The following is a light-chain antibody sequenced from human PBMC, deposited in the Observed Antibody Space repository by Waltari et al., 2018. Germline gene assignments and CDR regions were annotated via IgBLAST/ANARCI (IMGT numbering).Light chain of an antibody. CDR3: QHYNLHSET. J-gene: IGKJ2*01. CDR1: QSINSW. V-gene: IGKV1-5*03. Sequence: DIQMSQSPSTLSASVGDRVTITCRASQSINSWLAWYQQKPGKAPKLLIYKASSLQSGVPSRFSGSGSGTEFTLTISSLQPDDFATYSCQHYNLHSETFGQGTKLEIK. CDR2: KAS.